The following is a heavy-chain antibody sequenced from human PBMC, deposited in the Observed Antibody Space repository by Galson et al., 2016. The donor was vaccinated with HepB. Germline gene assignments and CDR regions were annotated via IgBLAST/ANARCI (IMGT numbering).Heavy chain of an antibody. J-gene: IGHJ6*02. CDR2: ISSSSTYI. D-gene: IGHD4-17*01. CDR3: ARDLGDYRGMDV. CDR1: GFTFSSQS. V-gene: IGHV3-21*01. Sequence: SLRLSCAASGFTFSSQSMNWVRQAPGKGLEWVSSISSSSTYIYYADSVRGRFTISSDNAKNSVYLQMNSLRAEDTAVYYFARDLGDYRGMDVWGQGTTVTVSS.